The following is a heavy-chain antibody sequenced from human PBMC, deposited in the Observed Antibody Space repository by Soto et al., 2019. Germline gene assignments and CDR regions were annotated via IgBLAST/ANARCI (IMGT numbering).Heavy chain of an antibody. V-gene: IGHV4-39*01. CDR3: ARHYYCTNGVCSINWFDP. J-gene: IGHJ5*02. CDR1: GVSISSSSYY. D-gene: IGHD2-8*01. Sequence: SETLSLTCTVSGVSISSSSYYWGWIRQPPGKGLEWIGSIYYSGSTYYNPSLKSRVTISVDTSKNQFSLKLSSVTAADTAVYYCARHYYCTNGVCSINWFDPWGQGTLVTVSS. CDR2: IYYSGST.